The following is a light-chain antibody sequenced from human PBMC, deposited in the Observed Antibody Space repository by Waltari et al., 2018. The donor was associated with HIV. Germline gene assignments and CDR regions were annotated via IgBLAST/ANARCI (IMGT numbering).Light chain of an antibody. J-gene: IGKJ1*01. CDR2: HVS. CDR3: MQGTYLPRT. V-gene: IGKV2-30*01. CDR1: QSLLYSDRNTY. Sequence: VVMTQSPLSLPVTLGQPDSTPCCYTQSLLYSDRNTYLSWFHQQPGQSPRRLISHVSIRDSGVPDRFSGSGSGTDFTLRISRVEAEDVGTYYCMQGTYLPRTFGQGTKVEIK.